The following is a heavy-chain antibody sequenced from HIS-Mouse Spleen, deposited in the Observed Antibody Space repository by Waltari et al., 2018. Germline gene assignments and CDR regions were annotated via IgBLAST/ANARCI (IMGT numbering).Heavy chain of an antibody. V-gene: IGHV4-39*07. Sequence: QLQLQESGPGLVKPSETLSLTCTVSGGSISSSSYYWGWIRQPPGKGLEWIGSSYYRGSTYYTPSLKSHVTISVDTSRNQFSLQLSSVTAADTAVYYCAREIPYSSSWYDWYFDLWGRGTLVTVSS. CDR1: GGSISSSSYY. CDR2: SYYRGST. J-gene: IGHJ2*01. D-gene: IGHD6-13*01. CDR3: AREIPYSSSWYDWYFDL.